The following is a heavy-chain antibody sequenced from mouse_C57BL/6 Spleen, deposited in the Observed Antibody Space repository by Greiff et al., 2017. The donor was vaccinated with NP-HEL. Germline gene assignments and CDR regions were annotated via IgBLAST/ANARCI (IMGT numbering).Heavy chain of an antibody. V-gene: IGHV1-64*01. J-gene: IGHJ1*03. CDR1: GYTFTSYW. Sequence: QVQLQQPGAELVKPGASVKLSCKASGYTFTSYWMHWVKQRPGQGLEWIGMIHPNSGSTNYNEKFKSKATLTVDKSSSTAYMQLSSLTSEDSAVYCCAGPIYYGSSYGGYWYFDVWGTGTTVTVSS. CDR3: AGPIYYGSSYGGYWYFDV. CDR2: IHPNSGST. D-gene: IGHD1-1*01.